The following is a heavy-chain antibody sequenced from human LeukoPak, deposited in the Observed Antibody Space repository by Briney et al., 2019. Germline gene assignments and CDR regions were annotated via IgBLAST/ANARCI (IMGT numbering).Heavy chain of an antibody. CDR3: ARGESSGWYVPYYFDY. V-gene: IGHV4-38-2*02. Sequence: SETLSLTCTVSGYSISSGYYWGWIRQPPGKGLEWIGSIYHSGSTYYNPSLKSRVTISVDTSKNQFSLKLSSVTAADTAVYYCARGESSGWYVPYYFDYWGQGTLVTVSS. CDR2: IYHSGST. J-gene: IGHJ4*02. CDR1: GYSISSGYY. D-gene: IGHD6-19*01.